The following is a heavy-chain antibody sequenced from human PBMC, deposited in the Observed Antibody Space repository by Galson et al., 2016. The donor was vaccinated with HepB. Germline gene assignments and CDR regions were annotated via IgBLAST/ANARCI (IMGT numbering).Heavy chain of an antibody. Sequence: SVKVSCKASGYTSSSYDINWVRQASGQGLEWMGWINPTKGNTGSAENFQGRVTMSTNTSISTVYMELSSLRSDDTAVYYCAIPRVSGGYWYFDLWGRGTLVTVSS. CDR3: AIPRVSGGYWYFDL. D-gene: IGHD5/OR15-5a*01. CDR2: INPTKGNT. V-gene: IGHV1-8*01. CDR1: GYTSSSYD. J-gene: IGHJ2*01.